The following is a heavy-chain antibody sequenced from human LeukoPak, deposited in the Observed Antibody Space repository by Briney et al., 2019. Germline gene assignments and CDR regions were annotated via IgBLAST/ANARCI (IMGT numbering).Heavy chain of an antibody. CDR3: ASYAGSARTANNWFDP. CDR1: GGTFSSYA. CDR2: IIPIFGTA. D-gene: IGHD6-6*01. V-gene: IGHV1-69*05. J-gene: IGHJ5*02. Sequence: GSSVKVSCKASGGTFSSYAISWVRQAPGQGLEWMGGIIPIFGTANYAQKFRGRVTITTDESTSTAYMELSSLRSEDTAVYYCASYAGSARTANNWFDPWGQGTLVTVSS.